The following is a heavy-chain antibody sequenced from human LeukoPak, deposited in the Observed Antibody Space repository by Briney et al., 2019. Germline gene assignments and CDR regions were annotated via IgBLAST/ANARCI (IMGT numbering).Heavy chain of an antibody. CDR3: AELGITMIGGV. J-gene: IGHJ6*04. CDR2: ISDSGGST. CDR1: RFTFSSYA. V-gene: IGHV3-23*01. D-gene: IGHD3-10*02. Sequence: SGGSLRLSCAASRFTFSSYAMSWVRQAPGKGLEWVSGISDSGGSTYYADSVKGRFTISRDNSKNTLYLQINSLRAEDTAVYYCAELGITMIGGVWGKGTTVTISS.